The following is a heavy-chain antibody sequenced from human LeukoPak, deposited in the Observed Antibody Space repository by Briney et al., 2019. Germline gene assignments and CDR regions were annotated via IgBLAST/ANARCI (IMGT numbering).Heavy chain of an antibody. Sequence: GGSLRLSCAASGFTFSTYWMSWVRQAPGRGLEWVASIKDDGSEKNYVDSVKGRFTISRDNANKSLCLQMNSLRAEDTAVYYCVAAGGYWGQGALVTVSS. CDR3: VAAGGY. CDR2: IKDDGSEK. J-gene: IGHJ4*02. D-gene: IGHD6-13*01. CDR1: GFTFSTYW. V-gene: IGHV3-7*05.